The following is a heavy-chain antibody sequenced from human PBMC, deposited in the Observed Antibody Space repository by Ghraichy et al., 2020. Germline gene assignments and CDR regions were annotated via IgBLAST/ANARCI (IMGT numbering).Heavy chain of an antibody. CDR3: ATLTTLETPFDY. CDR1: GFTFSSYA. CDR2: ISYDGSNK. Sequence: GESLNITCAASGFTFSSYAMHWVRQAPGKGLEWVAVISYDGSNKYYADSVMGRFTISRDNSKNTLDLQMNSLRAEDTAVYYCATLTTLETPFDYWGQGTLVTVSS. D-gene: IGHD4-17*01. J-gene: IGHJ4*02. V-gene: IGHV3-30-3*01.